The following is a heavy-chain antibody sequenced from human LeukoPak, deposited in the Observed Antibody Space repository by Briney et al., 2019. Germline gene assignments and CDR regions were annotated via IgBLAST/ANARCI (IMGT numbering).Heavy chain of an antibody. CDR2: IRQDESER. J-gene: IGHJ6*03. Sequence: GGSLRLSCAASGFTFSSYSMNWVRHAPGKGPEWVANIRQDESERYSADSVKGRFTISRDNAKKSVYLHMSSLRAEDTALYYCARLSAYYYGSYFYYYMDVWGKGTTVTVSS. V-gene: IGHV3-7*01. CDR1: GFTFSSYS. D-gene: IGHD3-10*01. CDR3: ARLSAYYYGSYFYYYMDV.